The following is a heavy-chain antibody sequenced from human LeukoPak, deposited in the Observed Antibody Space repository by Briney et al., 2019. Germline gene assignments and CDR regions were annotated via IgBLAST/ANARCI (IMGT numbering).Heavy chain of an antibody. CDR1: GFTFSSYA. D-gene: IGHD3-10*01. J-gene: IGHJ4*02. V-gene: IGHV3-23*01. CDR3: AKAVVEYYYGSGSPF. Sequence: GGSLRLSCAASGFTFSSYAMSWVRQAPGKGLEWVSAISGGGGSTYYADSVKGRFTISRDNSKNTLYLQMNSLRAEDTAVYYCAKAVVEYYYGSGSPFWGQGTLVTVSS. CDR2: ISGGGGST.